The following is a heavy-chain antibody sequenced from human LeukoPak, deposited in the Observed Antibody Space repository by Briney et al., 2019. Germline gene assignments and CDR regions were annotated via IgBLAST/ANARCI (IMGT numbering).Heavy chain of an antibody. V-gene: IGHV4-38-2*02. CDR3: ARCGAYCGGDCYSGPNFFFDY. J-gene: IGHJ4*02. CDR1: GYSISSGYY. D-gene: IGHD2-21*02. CDR2: IYHSGST. Sequence: PSETLSLICTVSGYSISSGYYWGWIRQPPGKGLEWIGSIYHSGSTYYNPSLKSRVTISVDTSKNQFSLKLSSVTAADTAVYYCARCGAYCGGDCYSGPNFFFDYWGQGTLVTVSS.